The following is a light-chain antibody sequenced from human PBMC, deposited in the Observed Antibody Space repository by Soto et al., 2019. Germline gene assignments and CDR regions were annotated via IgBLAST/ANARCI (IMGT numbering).Light chain of an antibody. Sequence: QSVLTQPRSVSGSPGQSVTISCTGTSSDVGGHNYVSWYQQHPGKAPKLMISSASKRPSGVPDRFSGSKSGNTASLTIPGLQAEDEADYYCCSYAGSYTYVFGTGTKVTVL. J-gene: IGLJ1*01. V-gene: IGLV2-11*01. CDR3: CSYAGSYTYV. CDR2: SAS. CDR1: SSDVGGHNY.